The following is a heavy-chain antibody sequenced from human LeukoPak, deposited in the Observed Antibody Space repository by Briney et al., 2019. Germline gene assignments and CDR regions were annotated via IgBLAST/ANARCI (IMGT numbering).Heavy chain of an antibody. Sequence: SVKVSCKASGGTFSSYAISWVRQAPGQGLEWMGGIIPIFGTANYAQKFQGRVTITADKSTSTAYMELSSLRSDDTAVYYCASIVVVTAIIDAFDIWGQGTMVTVSS. CDR1: GGTFSSYA. CDR2: IIPIFGTA. J-gene: IGHJ3*02. V-gene: IGHV1-69*06. CDR3: ASIVVVTAIIDAFDI. D-gene: IGHD2-21*02.